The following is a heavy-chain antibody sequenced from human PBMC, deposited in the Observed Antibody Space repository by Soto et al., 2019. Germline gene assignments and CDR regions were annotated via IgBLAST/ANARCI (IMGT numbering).Heavy chain of an antibody. CDR3: AKADGEQWLIPHLDN. Sequence: PGGSLRLSCAASRFTSGYHAMNWVRQAPGKGLEWVSTISSNGENTHYADSVKGRFSLARDDSKNTLSLQLNSLRVEDTAHYYCAKADGEQWLIPHLDNWGQGTLVTVSS. CDR2: ISSNGENT. J-gene: IGHJ4*02. V-gene: IGHV3-23*01. D-gene: IGHD6-19*01. CDR1: RFTSGYHA.